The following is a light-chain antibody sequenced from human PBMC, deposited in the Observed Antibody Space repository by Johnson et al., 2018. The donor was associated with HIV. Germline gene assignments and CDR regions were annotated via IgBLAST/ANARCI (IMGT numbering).Light chain of an antibody. J-gene: IGLJ1*01. CDR1: SSNIGNNY. CDR2: DNN. Sequence: QSVLTQPPSVSAAPGQKVTISCSGSSSNIGNNYVSWYQQLPGTAPKLLIYDNNKRPSGIPDRFSGSKSGTSATLGITGIQTGDEADYYCGTWDSSLSAYVFGTGTTVTVL. CDR3: GTWDSSLSAYV. V-gene: IGLV1-51*01.